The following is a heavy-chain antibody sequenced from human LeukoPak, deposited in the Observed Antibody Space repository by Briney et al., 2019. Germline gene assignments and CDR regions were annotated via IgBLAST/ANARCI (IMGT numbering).Heavy chain of an antibody. Sequence: PSETLSLTCTVSGGSISSYYWSWIRQPPGKGLEWIGYIYYSGSTNYNPSLKSRVTISVDTSKNQFSLKLSSVTAADTAVYYCARAAENYDFWSGYYFAWFGPWGQGTLVTVSS. J-gene: IGHJ5*02. CDR1: GGSISSYY. V-gene: IGHV4-59*01. CDR2: IYYSGST. CDR3: ARAAENYDFWSGYYFAWFGP. D-gene: IGHD3-3*01.